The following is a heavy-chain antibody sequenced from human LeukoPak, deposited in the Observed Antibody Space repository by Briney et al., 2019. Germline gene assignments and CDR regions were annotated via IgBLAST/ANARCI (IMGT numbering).Heavy chain of an antibody. V-gene: IGHV3-30-3*01. CDR3: ARGGRDCSSTSCYVLN. Sequence: GGSLRLSCAGSGFTFSTYSMHWVRQPPGKGLEWVAVAAFDGSIKYNADSVKGRFTISKDSSKNTLNLQISSLRAEDPAMYYCARGGRDCSSTSCYVLNWGQGTLVTVSS. CDR2: AAFDGSIK. CDR1: GFTFSTYS. J-gene: IGHJ4*02. D-gene: IGHD2-2*01.